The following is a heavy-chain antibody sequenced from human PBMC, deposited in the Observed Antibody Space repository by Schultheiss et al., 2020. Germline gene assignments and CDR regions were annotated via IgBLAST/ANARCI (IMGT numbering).Heavy chain of an antibody. CDR3: ARVNTDIYYMDV. V-gene: IGHV4-59*01. CDR2: IYYSGST. J-gene: IGHJ6*03. Sequence: ESLKISCAASGFTFSSYGMHWVRQAPGKGLEWIGYIYYSGSTNYNPSLKSRVTISVDTSKNQFSLKLSSVTAADTAVYYCARVNTDIYYMDVWGKGTTVTVSS. CDR1: GFTFSSYG. D-gene: IGHD1/OR15-1a*01.